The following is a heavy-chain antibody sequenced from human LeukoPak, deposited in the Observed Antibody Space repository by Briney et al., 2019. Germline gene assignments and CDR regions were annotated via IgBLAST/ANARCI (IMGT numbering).Heavy chain of an antibody. J-gene: IGHJ3*02. CDR2: ISYDGSNK. CDR3: AKEAFDI. CDR1: GFTFSSYG. Sequence: GRSLILSCAASGFTFSSYGMHWVRQAPGKGLEWVAVISYDGSNKYYADSVKGRFTISRDNSKNTLYLQMNSLRAEDTAVYYCAKEAFDIWGQGTMVTVSS. V-gene: IGHV3-30*18.